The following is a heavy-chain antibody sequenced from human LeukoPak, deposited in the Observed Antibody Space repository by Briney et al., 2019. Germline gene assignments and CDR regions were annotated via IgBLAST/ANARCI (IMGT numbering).Heavy chain of an antibody. D-gene: IGHD3-3*01. V-gene: IGHV1-69*13. CDR1: GGTFSSYA. CDR2: IIPIFGTA. J-gene: IGHJ4*02. Sequence: ASVKASCKASGGTFSSYAISWVRQAPGQGLEWMGGIIPIFGTANYAQKFQGRVTITADESTSTAYMELSSLRSEDTAVYYCARALAPLEWLQSFDYWGQGTLVTVSS. CDR3: ARALAPLEWLQSFDY.